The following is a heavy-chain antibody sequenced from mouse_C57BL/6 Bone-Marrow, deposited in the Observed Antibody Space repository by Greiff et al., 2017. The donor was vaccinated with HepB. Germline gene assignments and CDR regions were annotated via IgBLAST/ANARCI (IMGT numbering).Heavy chain of an antibody. CDR1: GYTFTSYW. D-gene: IGHD2-3*01. J-gene: IGHJ2*01. CDR3: ARSRLLYDGYSPYY. Sequence: QVQLKQSGAELAKPGASVKLSCKASGYTFTSYWMHWVKHRPGQGLEWIGYINPSSGYTKYNQKFKDKATLTADKSSSTAYMQLSSLTYEDSAVYYCARSRLLYDGYSPYYWGQGTTLTVSS. CDR2: INPSSGYT. V-gene: IGHV1-7*01.